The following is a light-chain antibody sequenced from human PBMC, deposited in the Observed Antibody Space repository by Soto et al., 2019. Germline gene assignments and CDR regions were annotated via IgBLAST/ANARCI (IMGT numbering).Light chain of an antibody. CDR1: QGVTTN. V-gene: IGKV3-15*01. Sequence: EILMTQSPATLSVSPGERVTLSCRAGQGVTTNFAWYQQKSGQSPRLLIYDVSSRATGVPSRFSGTGSETEFTLTISSLQSEDFAVYYCQQYNIWWAFGQGTKVDIK. CDR3: QQYNIWWA. J-gene: IGKJ1*01. CDR2: DVS.